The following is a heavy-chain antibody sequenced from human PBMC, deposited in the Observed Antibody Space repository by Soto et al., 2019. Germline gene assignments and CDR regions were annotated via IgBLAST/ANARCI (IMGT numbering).Heavy chain of an antibody. V-gene: IGHV1-18*01. Sequence: GASVKVSCKASGYTFTSYGISWVRQAPGQGLEWMGWISAYNGNTNYAQKLQGRVTMTTDTSTSTAYMELRSLRSDDTAVYYCARVELGLMVYATNYYYGMDVWGQGTTVTVSS. D-gene: IGHD2-8*01. CDR2: ISAYNGNT. CDR3: ARVELGLMVYATNYYYGMDV. J-gene: IGHJ6*02. CDR1: GYTFTSYG.